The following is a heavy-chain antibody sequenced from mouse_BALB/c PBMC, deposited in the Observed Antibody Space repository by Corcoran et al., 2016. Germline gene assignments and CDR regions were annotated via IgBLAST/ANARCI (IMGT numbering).Heavy chain of an antibody. V-gene: IGHV1S136*01. CDR3: ARSSYDCYYGGWYFDV. CDR1: GYTFTSYV. J-gene: IGHJ1*01. D-gene: IGHD2-3*01. Sequence: EVQLQQSGPELVKPGASVKMSCKASGYTFTSYVMHWVKKKPGQGLEWIGYINPYNDGTKYNEKFKGKATLTSDKSSSTAYMELSSRASEDSAVYYCARSSYDCYYGGWYFDVWGAGTTVTVSS. CDR2: INPYNDGT.